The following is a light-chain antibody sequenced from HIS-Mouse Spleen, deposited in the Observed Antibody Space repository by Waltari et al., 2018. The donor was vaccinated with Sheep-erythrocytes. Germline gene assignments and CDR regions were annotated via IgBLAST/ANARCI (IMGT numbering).Light chain of an antibody. V-gene: IGLV2-11*01. CDR1: SSDGGGSNY. Sequence: QSALTQPRSVSGSPGQSVTISCPGTSSDGGGSNYVSWYQQHPGKAPKLMIYDVSKRPSGVPDRFSGSKSGNTASLTISGLQAEDEADYYCCSYAGSYNHVFATGTKVTVL. CDR3: CSYAGSYNHV. CDR2: DVS. J-gene: IGLJ1*01.